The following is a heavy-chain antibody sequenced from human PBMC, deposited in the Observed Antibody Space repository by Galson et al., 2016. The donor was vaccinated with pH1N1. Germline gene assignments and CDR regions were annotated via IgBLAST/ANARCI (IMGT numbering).Heavy chain of an antibody. Sequence: VKVSCKASGYTFTGYYIHWVRQAPGHGLKWMGRINPSNDVTDYAQNFQGRVTMTRDTSITTVYMELRSLRADDPDVYYCANAGAVLRYFDCLFDAVDIWCQGRMVAVSS. CDR3: ANAGAVLRYFDCLFDAVDI. V-gene: IGHV1-2*05. J-gene: IGHJ3*02. CDR2: INPSNDVT. CDR1: GYTFTGYY. D-gene: IGHD3-9*01.